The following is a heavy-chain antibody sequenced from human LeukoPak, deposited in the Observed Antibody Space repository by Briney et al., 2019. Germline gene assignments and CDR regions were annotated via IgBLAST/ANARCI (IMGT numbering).Heavy chain of an antibody. CDR3: ANSMVRGVIYFFDY. V-gene: IGHV3-23*01. D-gene: IGHD3-10*01. CDR2: ISGSGGST. J-gene: IGHJ4*02. CDR1: GFTFSTYA. Sequence: GGSLRLSCAASGFTFSTYAMSWVRQAPGQGLEWVSAISGSGGSTYYADSVKGRFTISRDNSKNTLYLQMNSLRAEDTAVYYCANSMVRGVIYFFDYWGQGTLVTVSS.